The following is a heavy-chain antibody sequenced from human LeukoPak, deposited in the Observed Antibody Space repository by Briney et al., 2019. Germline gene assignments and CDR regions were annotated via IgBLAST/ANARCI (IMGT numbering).Heavy chain of an antibody. Sequence: GGSLRLSCAPSGFTFSTSWMHWVRQAPGEGLVWVSRISSDGITTTCADSVKGRFTISRDNAKNTLYLQMNSLRVEDTAVYYCARVRSSSWYDYWGQGALVTVSS. CDR3: ARVRSSSWYDY. D-gene: IGHD6-13*01. CDR1: GFTFSTSW. J-gene: IGHJ4*02. V-gene: IGHV3-74*01. CDR2: ISSDGITT.